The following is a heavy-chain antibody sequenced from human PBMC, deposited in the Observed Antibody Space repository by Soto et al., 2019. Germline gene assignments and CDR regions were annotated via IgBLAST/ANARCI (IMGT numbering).Heavy chain of an antibody. CDR2: IVPIVGTT. D-gene: IGHD5-12*01. J-gene: IGHJ4*02. CDR3: VRVVAIPGYPDH. Sequence: QVQLVQSGAEVRQPASSVKVSCKTSGGTFSSYAISWVRQAPGQGLEWMGGIVPIVGTTTYAQKFQGRVTITADEATSTAYMQLSRLRSDDTAVYYCVRVVAIPGYPDHWGRGTLVTVSS. CDR1: GGTFSSYA. V-gene: IGHV1-69*12.